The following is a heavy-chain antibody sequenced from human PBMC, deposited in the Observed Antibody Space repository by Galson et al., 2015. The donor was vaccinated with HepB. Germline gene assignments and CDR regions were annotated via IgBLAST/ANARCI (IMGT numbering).Heavy chain of an antibody. CDR3: AKDIVVVPAATIGFDP. CDR2: INAGNGNT. D-gene: IGHD2-2*01. V-gene: IGHV1-3*01. Sequence: SVKVSCKASGYTFTSYAMHWVRQAPGQRLEWMGWINAGNGNTKYSQKFQGRVTITRDTSASTAYMELSSLRSEDTAVYYCAKDIVVVPAATIGFDPWGQGTLVTVSS. J-gene: IGHJ5*02. CDR1: GYTFTSYA.